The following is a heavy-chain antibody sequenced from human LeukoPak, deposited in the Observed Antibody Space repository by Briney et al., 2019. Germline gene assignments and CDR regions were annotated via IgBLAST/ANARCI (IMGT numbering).Heavy chain of an antibody. CDR3: ARARATYYDFWSGYYWFDP. Sequence: SETPSLTCTVSGGSISSHYWSWIRQPPGKGLEWIGYIYYSGSTNYNPSLKSRVTISVDTSKNQFSLKLSSVTAADTAVYYCARARATYYDFWSGYYWFDPWGQGTLVTVSS. V-gene: IGHV4-59*11. D-gene: IGHD3-3*01. J-gene: IGHJ5*02. CDR1: GGSISSHY. CDR2: IYYSGST.